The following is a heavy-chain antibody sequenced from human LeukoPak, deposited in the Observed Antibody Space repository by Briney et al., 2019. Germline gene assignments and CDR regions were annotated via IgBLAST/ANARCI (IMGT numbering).Heavy chain of an antibody. CDR3: ARDWGYCSGGSCYHALDY. V-gene: IGHV1-69*13. CDR2: IIPIFGTA. Sequence: SVKVSCKASGYTFTGYYMHWVRQAPGQGLEWMGGIIPIFGTANYAQKFQGRVTITADESTSTAYMELSSLRSEDTAVYYCARDWGYCSGGSCYHALDYWGQGTLVTVSS. CDR1: GYTFTGYY. D-gene: IGHD2-15*01. J-gene: IGHJ4*02.